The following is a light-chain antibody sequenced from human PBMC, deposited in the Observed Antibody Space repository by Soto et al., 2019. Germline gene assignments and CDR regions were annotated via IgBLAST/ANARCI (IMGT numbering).Light chain of an antibody. CDR2: GAS. Sequence: EIVMTQSPATLSVSPGERATLSCRASQSVSSSLAWYQQKPGQAPRLLIYGASTRATGIPARFSGSGSGTEFTLTISSLHSEDFAVYYCQQYSNWPLTFGGGTKVEIK. CDR3: QQYSNWPLT. J-gene: IGKJ4*01. V-gene: IGKV3-15*01. CDR1: QSVSSS.